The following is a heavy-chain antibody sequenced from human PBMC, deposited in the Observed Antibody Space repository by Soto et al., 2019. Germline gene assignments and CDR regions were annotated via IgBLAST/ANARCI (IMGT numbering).Heavy chain of an antibody. CDR3: ARDRAAAGGTDAFDI. Sequence: LSLTCNLCGSSIRTGRHFRRWILQLPGKGLEWIGYIYYSGSTYYNPSLKSRVTISVDTSKNQFSLKLSSVTAADTAVYYCARDRAAAGGTDAFDIWGQGTMVT. CDR2: IYYSGST. D-gene: IGHD6-13*01. CDR1: GSSIRTGRHF. V-gene: IGHV4-31*03. J-gene: IGHJ3*02.